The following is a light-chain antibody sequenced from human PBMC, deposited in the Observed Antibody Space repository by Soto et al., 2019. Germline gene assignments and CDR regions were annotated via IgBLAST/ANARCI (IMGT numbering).Light chain of an antibody. V-gene: IGKV1-9*01. Sequence: DIQLTQSPSFLSASVGDRVTITCRASQGISSYLAWYQQKPGKAPKLLIYAASTLQSGVPSRFSGSESGTEFTFTISSRQPEDFATYYCQQLNTYPFTFGGGTKVEIK. CDR1: QGISSY. CDR3: QQLNTYPFT. J-gene: IGKJ4*01. CDR2: AAS.